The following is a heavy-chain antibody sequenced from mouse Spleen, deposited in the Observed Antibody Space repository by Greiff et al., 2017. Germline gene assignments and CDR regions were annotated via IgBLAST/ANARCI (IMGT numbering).Heavy chain of an antibody. Sequence: EVMLVESGGGLVKPGGSLKLSCAASGFTFSDYGMHWVRQAPEKGLEWVAYISSGSSTIYYADTVKGRFTISRDNAKNTLFLQMTSLRSEDTAMYYCARPGIATTVVAHYFDYWGQGTTLTVSS. CDR1: GFTFSDYG. D-gene: IGHD1-1*01. J-gene: IGHJ2*01. V-gene: IGHV5-17*01. CDR3: ARPGIATTVVAHYFDY. CDR2: ISSGSSTI.